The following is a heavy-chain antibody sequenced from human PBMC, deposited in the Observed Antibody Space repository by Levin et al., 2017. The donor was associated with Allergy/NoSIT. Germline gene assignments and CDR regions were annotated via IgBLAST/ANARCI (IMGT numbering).Heavy chain of an antibody. V-gene: IGHV4-59*01. J-gene: IGHJ6*02. Sequence: SETLSLTCTVSGGSISSYYWSWIRQPPGKGLEWIGYIYYSGSTNYNPSLKSRVTISVDTSKNQFSLKLSSVTAADTAVYYCAREGSYSSSWYGAERFYYGMDVWGQGTTVTVSS. CDR1: GGSISSYY. D-gene: IGHD6-13*01. CDR2: IYYSGST. CDR3: AREGSYSSSWYGAERFYYGMDV.